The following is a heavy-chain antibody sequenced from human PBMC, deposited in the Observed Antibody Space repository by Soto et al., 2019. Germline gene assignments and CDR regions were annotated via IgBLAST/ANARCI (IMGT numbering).Heavy chain of an antibody. J-gene: IGHJ4*02. D-gene: IGHD3-22*01. V-gene: IGHV3-30*18. CDR1: GFTFSSYG. CDR2: ISYDGSNK. CDR3: AKGRTYTYYYDSSGYSHFDY. Sequence: PGGSLRLSCAASGFTFSSYGMHWVRQAPGKGLEWVAVISYDGSNKYYADSVKGRFTISRDNSKNTLYLQMNSLRAEDTAVYYCAKGRTYTYYYDSSGYSHFDYWGQGTLVTVSS.